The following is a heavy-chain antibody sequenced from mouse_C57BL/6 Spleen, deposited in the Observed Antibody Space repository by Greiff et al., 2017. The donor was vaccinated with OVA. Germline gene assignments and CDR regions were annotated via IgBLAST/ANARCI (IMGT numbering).Heavy chain of an antibody. J-gene: IGHJ2*01. CDR3: ARGRDYDGFDY. D-gene: IGHD2-4*01. CDR2: IYPGDGDT. Sequence: QVQLKQSGPELVKPGASVKISCKASGYAFSSSWMNWVKQRPGKGLEWIGRIYPGDGDTNYNGKFKGKATLTADKSSSTAYMQLSSLTSEDSAVYFCARGRDYDGFDYWGQGTTLTVSS. CDR1: GYAFSSSW. V-gene: IGHV1-82*01.